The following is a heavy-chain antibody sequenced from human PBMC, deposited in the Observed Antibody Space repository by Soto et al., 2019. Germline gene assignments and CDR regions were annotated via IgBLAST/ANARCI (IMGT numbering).Heavy chain of an antibody. V-gene: IGHV3-21*01. J-gene: IGHJ5*02. CDR1: FTFSMYS. Sequence: EVQVVESGGGLVQPGGSLRLSCSFTFSMYSMSWVRQAPGKGLEWVASISSGGSYIKYADSVKGRFTISRDNAKNSVSLQMNSLRVDDTAVYFCTRDQGVSYDSWFDPWGQGPLVTVSS. D-gene: IGHD1-26*01. CDR3: TRDQGVSYDSWFDP. CDR2: ISSGGSYI.